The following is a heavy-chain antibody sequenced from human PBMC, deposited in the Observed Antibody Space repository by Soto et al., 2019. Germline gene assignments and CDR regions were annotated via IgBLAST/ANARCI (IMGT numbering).Heavy chain of an antibody. CDR3: ARDHCISTSCYVDYYYGMDV. CDR1: GYTFTSYG. D-gene: IGHD2-2*01. J-gene: IGHJ6*02. CDR2: ISAYNGNT. V-gene: IGHV1-18*01. Sequence: QVQLVQSGAEVKKPGASVKVSCKASGYTFTSYGISWVRQAPGQGLEWMGWISAYNGNTNYAQKLQGRVTMTTDTSXTTXYXELRSLRSDDTAVYYCARDHCISTSCYVDYYYGMDVWGQGTTVTVSS.